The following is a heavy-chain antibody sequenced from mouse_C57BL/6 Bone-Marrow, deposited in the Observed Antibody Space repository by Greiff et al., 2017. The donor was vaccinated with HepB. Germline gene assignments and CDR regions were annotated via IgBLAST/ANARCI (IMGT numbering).Heavy chain of an antibody. CDR2: IRNKANGYTT. J-gene: IGHJ2*01. V-gene: IGHV7-3*01. CDR3: ARYIPTHSTVVGYFDY. D-gene: IGHD1-1*01. CDR1: GFTFTDYY. Sequence: EVQLVESGGGLVQPGGSLSLSCAASGFTFTDYYMSWVRQPPGKALEWLGFIRNKANGYTTEYTASVKGRFTISRDNSQSILYLQMNALRAEDSATYYWARYIPTHSTVVGYFDYWGQGTTLTVSS.